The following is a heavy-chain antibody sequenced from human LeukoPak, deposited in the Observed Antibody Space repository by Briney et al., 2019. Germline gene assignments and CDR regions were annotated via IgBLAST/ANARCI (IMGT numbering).Heavy chain of an antibody. J-gene: IGHJ6*02. V-gene: IGHV3-74*01. CDR3: ARGRGSSWYGHYYYYGMDV. Sequence: GGSLRLSCAASGFTFSSYWMHWVRQAPGKGLVCVSRINSDGTSTSYADSVKGRFTISRDNAKNTLYLQMNSLRAEDTAVYYCARGRGSSWYGHYYYYGMDVWGQGTTVTVSS. CDR1: GFTFSSYW. D-gene: IGHD6-13*01. CDR2: INSDGTST.